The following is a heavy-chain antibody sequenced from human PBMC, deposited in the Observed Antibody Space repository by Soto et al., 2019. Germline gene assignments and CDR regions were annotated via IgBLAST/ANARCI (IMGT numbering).Heavy chain of an antibody. V-gene: IGHV3-21*01. Sequence: WGSLRLSCAASGFTFSSYSMNWVRQAPGKGLEWVSSISSSSSYIYYADSVKGRFTISRDNAKNSLYLQMNSLRAEDTAVYYCARDRWSSGWHNWGQGTRVTVSS. CDR2: ISSSSSYI. J-gene: IGHJ4*02. CDR3: ARDRWSSGWHN. CDR1: GFTFSSYS. D-gene: IGHD6-19*01.